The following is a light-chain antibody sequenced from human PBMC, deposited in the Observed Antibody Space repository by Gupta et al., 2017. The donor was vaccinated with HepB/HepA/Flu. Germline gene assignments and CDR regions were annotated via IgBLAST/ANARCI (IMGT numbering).Light chain of an antibody. J-gene: IGLJ1*01. CDR1: SSNIGSNY. CDR3: ATWDDSLSGYV. CDR2: RNN. Sequence: SVRTQQPSPSGTPGQGVTISFSGSSSNIGSNYVYWYQQFPGTAPKLLIYRNNQRPSGVPDRFSGSKSGTSASLAISGLRSDDEADYYCATWDDSLSGYVFGNGTNVTVL. V-gene: IGLV1-47*01.